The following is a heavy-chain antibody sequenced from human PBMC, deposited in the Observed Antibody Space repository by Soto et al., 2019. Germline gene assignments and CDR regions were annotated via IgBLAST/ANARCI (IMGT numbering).Heavy chain of an antibody. CDR1: GGSVNNDDYY. CDR3: ARNKFTTAWYPFDY. J-gene: IGHJ4*02. V-gene: IGHV4-61*03. D-gene: IGHD6-13*01. Sequence: SETLSLTCTVSGGSVNNDDYYWSWIRQPPGKGLEWIGYVYNPGSTYYNPSLKSRLTISIDTSKNHFSLKLSSVTAADTAVYYCARNKFTTAWYPFDYWGQGTLVTVSS. CDR2: VYNPGST.